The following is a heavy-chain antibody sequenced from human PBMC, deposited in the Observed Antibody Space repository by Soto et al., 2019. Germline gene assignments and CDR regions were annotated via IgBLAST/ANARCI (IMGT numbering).Heavy chain of an antibody. Sequence: ASVKVSCKVSGYTLTELSMHWVRQAPGKGLEWMGGFDPEDGETIYAQKFQGRVTMTEDTSTDTAYKELSSLRSEDTAVYYCATAYSRSWYTFQHWGQGTLATVSS. CDR3: ATAYSRSWYTFQH. J-gene: IGHJ1*01. CDR2: FDPEDGET. D-gene: IGHD6-13*01. CDR1: GYTLTELS. V-gene: IGHV1-24*01.